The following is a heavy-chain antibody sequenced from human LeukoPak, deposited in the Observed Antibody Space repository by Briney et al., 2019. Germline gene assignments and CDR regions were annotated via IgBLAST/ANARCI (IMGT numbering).Heavy chain of an antibody. CDR2: ISSSSTTI. D-gene: IGHD5-12*01. V-gene: IGHV3-48*01. J-gene: IGHJ4*02. CDR3: ARDGWGDRRGYSGYDWDY. CDR1: GFIFSYYS. Sequence: GGSLRLSCAASGFIFSYYSMNWVRQAPGKGLEWISYISSSSTTIYYADSVKGRFTISRDNAKNSLSLQMNSLRAEDTAVYYCARDGWGDRRGYSGYDWDYWGQGTLVTVSS.